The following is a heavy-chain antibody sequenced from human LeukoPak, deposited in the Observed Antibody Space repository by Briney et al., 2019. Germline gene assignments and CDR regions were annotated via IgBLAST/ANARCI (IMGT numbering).Heavy chain of an antibody. CDR2: IYYSGST. V-gene: IGHV4-59*08. J-gene: IGHJ5*02. CDR1: GGSISSYY. Sequence: SETLSLTCTVSGGSISSYYWSWIRQPPGKGLEWIGYIYYSGSTNYNPSLKSRVTISVDTSKNQFSPKLSSVTAADTAVYYCARHGVTSTVRGVISWFDPWGQGTLVTVSS. CDR3: ARHGVTSTVRGVISWFDP. D-gene: IGHD3-10*01.